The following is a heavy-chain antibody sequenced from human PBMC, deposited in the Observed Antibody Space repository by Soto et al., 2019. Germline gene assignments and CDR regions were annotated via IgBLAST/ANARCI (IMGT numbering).Heavy chain of an antibody. V-gene: IGHV3-21*01. CDR3: ARGQLRKAGYSYAYGMDV. CDR1: GFTFSSYS. Sequence: GGSLRLSCAASGFTFSSYSMNWVRQAPGKGLEWVSSISSSSSYIYYADSVKGRFTISRDSAKNSLYLQMNSLRAEDTAVYYCARGQLRKAGYSYAYGMDVWGQGTTVTVSS. CDR2: ISSSSSYI. D-gene: IGHD5-18*01. J-gene: IGHJ6*02.